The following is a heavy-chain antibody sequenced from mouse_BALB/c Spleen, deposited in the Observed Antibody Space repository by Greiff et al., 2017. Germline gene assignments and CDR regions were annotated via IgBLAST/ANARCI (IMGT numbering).Heavy chain of an antibody. CDR2: ISSGSSTI. CDR3: ARGGNYPPDY. Sequence: EVKLMESGGGLVQPGGSRKLSCAASGFTFSSFGMHWVRQAPEKGLEWVAYISSGSSTIYYADTVKGRFTISRDNPKNTLFLQMTSLRSEDTAMYYCARGGNYPPDYWGQGTLVTVSA. V-gene: IGHV5-17*02. J-gene: IGHJ3*01. D-gene: IGHD2-1*01. CDR1: GFTFSSFG.